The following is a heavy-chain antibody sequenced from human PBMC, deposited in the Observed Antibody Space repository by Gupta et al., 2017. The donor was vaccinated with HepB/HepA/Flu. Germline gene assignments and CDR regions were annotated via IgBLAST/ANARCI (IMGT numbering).Heavy chain of an antibody. J-gene: IGHJ4*02. V-gene: IGHV3-30*18. Sequence: QVQLVESGGGVVQPGRSLRVSCAASGFTFNIYGMHWVRQAPGKGLEWVALISHDGDNQRYADSVRGRFTISRDNSKNTLYLQMNSLRPEETAVYYCAKDASWGSGPWGYFDDWGQGALVTVXS. CDR1: GFTFNIYG. CDR3: AKDASWGSGPWGYFDD. D-gene: IGHD3-16*01. CDR2: ISHDGDNQ.